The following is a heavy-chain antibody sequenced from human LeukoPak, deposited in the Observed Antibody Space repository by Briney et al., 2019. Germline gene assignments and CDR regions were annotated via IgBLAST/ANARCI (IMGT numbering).Heavy chain of an antibody. Sequence: GGSLRLSCAASGFDFADYWMTWVRQTPGKGLECVANIKKDGSEEYYLDSVRGRFTVSRDNAENSLYLQMNNLRAEDTAVYYCATDLNWANVWGQGALVTVSS. V-gene: IGHV3-7*04. CDR2: IKKDGSEE. CDR3: ATDLNWANV. J-gene: IGHJ4*02. D-gene: IGHD7-27*01. CDR1: GFDFADYW.